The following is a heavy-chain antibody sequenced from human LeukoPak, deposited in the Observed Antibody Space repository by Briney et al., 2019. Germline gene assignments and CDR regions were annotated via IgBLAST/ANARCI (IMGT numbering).Heavy chain of an antibody. CDR2: ISSSGGTM. Sequence: GGSLRLSCAASEFTFSDYYMSWIRQAPGKGLEWVSYISSSGGTMDYADSVKGRFTISRDNAKNSLYLQMNSLRAEDTAVYYWARDADQWELGGSWVTWGQGTLVTVSS. V-gene: IGHV3-11*01. J-gene: IGHJ5*02. D-gene: IGHD1-26*01. CDR3: ARDADQWELGGSWVT. CDR1: EFTFSDYY.